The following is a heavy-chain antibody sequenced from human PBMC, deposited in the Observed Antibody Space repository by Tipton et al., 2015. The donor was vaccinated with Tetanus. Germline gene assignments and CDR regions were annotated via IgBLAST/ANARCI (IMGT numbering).Heavy chain of an antibody. CDR2: ISGFGDTT. CDR3: AKVRFSSGNSWNPRAAHSFDI. J-gene: IGHJ3*02. D-gene: IGHD1-1*01. CDR1: GFTFTDFA. V-gene: IGHV3-23*01. Sequence: SLRLSCAASGFTFTDFAMTWVRQAPGKGLEWVSVISGFGDTTYYADSVKGRFSVSRDTSKDTLYLQMNSLRVADTALYYCAKVRFSSGNSWNPRAAHSFDIWGQGTMVTVSS.